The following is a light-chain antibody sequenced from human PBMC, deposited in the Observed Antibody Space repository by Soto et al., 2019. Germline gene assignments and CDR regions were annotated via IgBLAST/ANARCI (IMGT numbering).Light chain of an antibody. CDR1: SSDVGGYNY. CDR2: GVD. Sequence: QSALTQPPSASGSPGQSVTISCTGTSSDVGGYNYVSWYQQHPGKAPKLIIYGVDKRPSGVPDRFSGSTSGNTASLTVSGLQADDEADYYCSSYTGSSNDVFGTGTKLTVL. CDR3: SSYTGSSNDV. J-gene: IGLJ1*01. V-gene: IGLV2-8*01.